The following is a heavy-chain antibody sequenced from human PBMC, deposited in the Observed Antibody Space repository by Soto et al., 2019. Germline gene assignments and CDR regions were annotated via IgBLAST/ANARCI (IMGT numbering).Heavy chain of an antibody. CDR1: GFNFRNAW. D-gene: IGHD3-22*01. J-gene: IGHJ3*02. CDR2: IKSKTDGGTT. V-gene: IGHV3-15*01. Sequence: GGSLRLSCAASGFNFRNAWMSWVRQAPGKGLEWVGRIKSKTDGGTTDYAAPVKGRFTISRDDSKNTLYLQTNSLKTEDTAVYYCTTDARIVVVTYDGFDIWGQGTMVTVSS. CDR3: TTDARIVVVTYDGFDI.